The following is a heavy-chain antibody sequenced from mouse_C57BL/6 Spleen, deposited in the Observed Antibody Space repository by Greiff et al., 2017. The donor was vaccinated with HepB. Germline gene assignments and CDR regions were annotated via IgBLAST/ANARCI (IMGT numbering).Heavy chain of an antibody. D-gene: IGHD1-1*01. Sequence: EVKLQESGAELVKPGASVKLSCTASGFNIKDYYMHWVKQRTEQGLEWIGRIDPEDGETKYAPQFQGKATITADTSSNTAYLQLSSLTSEDTAVYYCARSYYYGSSPFDYWGQGTTLTVSS. CDR2: IDPEDGET. CDR1: GFNIKDYY. CDR3: ARSYYYGSSPFDY. V-gene: IGHV14-2*01. J-gene: IGHJ2*01.